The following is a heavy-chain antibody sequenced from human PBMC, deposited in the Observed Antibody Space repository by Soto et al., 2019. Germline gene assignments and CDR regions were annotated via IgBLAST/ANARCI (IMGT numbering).Heavy chain of an antibody. Sequence: SETLSLTCTVSGGSISSGGYYWSWIRQHPGKGLEWIGYIYYSGSTYYNPSLKCRVTISVDTSKNQFSLQLGSVTAADTAVYYCARDRGVPAAFDYYYGMDVWGQGTTVTVSS. D-gene: IGHD2-2*01. CDR2: IYYSGST. CDR1: GGSISSGGYY. J-gene: IGHJ6*02. CDR3: ARDRGVPAAFDYYYGMDV. V-gene: IGHV4-31*03.